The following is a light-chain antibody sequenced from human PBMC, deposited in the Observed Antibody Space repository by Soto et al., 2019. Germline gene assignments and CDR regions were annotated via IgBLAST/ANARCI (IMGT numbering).Light chain of an antibody. Sequence: SYELTQPLSVSVALGQTARITCGGNNIGSKNVHWYQQKPGQAPVMVIYRDSNRPSGIPEQFSGSNSGNTATLTISRAQAGDESDYFCQVWDSGSVVFGGGTKLTVL. CDR1: NIGSKN. J-gene: IGLJ2*01. CDR2: RDS. CDR3: QVWDSGSVV. V-gene: IGLV3-9*01.